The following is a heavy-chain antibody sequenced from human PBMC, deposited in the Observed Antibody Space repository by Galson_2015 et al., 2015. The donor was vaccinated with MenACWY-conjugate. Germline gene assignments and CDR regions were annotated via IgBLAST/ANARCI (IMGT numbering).Heavy chain of an antibody. V-gene: IGHV3-23*01. Sequence: SLRLSCAASGFTFSNYGMAWVRQAPGKGLDWVSAMSRSGTSYYAASVKGRFTISRDNSKNTLYLQMNSLRVEDTAVYYCAKDDFGSGPDDWGQGTLVTVSS. CDR1: GFTFSNYG. CDR2: MSRSGTS. D-gene: IGHD3-10*01. CDR3: AKDDFGSGPDD. J-gene: IGHJ4*02.